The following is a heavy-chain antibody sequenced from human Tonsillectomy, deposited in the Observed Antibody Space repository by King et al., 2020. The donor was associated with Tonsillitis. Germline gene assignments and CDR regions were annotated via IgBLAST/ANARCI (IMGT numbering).Heavy chain of an antibody. Sequence: QLVQSGAEVKKPGASVNVSCKASGYTFNNYYMHWVRQAPGPGLEWMGIINPIGGSTSYAQKFQGRVTMTRDTSTSTVYMELGSLRSEDTAVYYCARAFSVTMIVVPHYWGQGTLVTVSS. CDR1: GYTFNNYY. D-gene: IGHD3-22*01. J-gene: IGHJ4*02. CDR3: ARAFSVTMIVVPHY. V-gene: IGHV1-46*02. CDR2: INPIGGST.